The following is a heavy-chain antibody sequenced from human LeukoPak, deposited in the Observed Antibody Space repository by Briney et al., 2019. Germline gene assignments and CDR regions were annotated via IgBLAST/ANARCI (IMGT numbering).Heavy chain of an antibody. CDR3: ARGRITMVRGDDGFDI. D-gene: IGHD3-10*01. J-gene: IGHJ3*02. CDR2: INHSGST. V-gene: IGHV4-34*01. Sequence: SETLSLTSAVYGGSFSGYYWSWIRQSPGKGLEWIWEINHSGSTNYNPSLKSRVTISIDTSKKQFSLRLSSVTAADTAVYYCARGRITMVRGDDGFDIWGQGTMVTVSS. CDR1: GGSFSGYY.